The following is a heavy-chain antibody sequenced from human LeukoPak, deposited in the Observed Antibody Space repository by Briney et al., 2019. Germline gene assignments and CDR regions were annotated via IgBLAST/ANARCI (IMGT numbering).Heavy chain of an antibody. J-gene: IGHJ6*03. CDR2: MYTSGSS. CDR1: GGSINSYY. Sequence: SETLSLTCTVSGGSINSYYWTWIRQPAGKGLEWIGRMYTSGSSNYNPSLKSRVTISVNKSKNQLSLKLTSVTAADTAVYYCARGYDSSGRDYYYYMDVWGRGTTVTVS. CDR3: ARGYDSSGRDYYYYMDV. D-gene: IGHD3-22*01. V-gene: IGHV4-4*07.